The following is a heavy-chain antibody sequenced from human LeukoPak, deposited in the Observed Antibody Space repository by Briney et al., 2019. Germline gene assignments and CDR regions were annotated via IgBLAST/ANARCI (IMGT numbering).Heavy chain of an antibody. J-gene: IGHJ4*02. V-gene: IGHV4-59*08. D-gene: IGHD1-26*01. CDR3: AKSGGYGLIDY. CDR1: GGSISSYY. Sequence: RASETLSLTCTVSGGSISSYYWSWIRQPPGKGLEWIGYIYYSGSTNYNPSLKSRVTISVDTSKNQFSLRLNSVTAADTAMYYCAKSGGYGLIDYWGQGIRVTVSS. CDR2: IYYSGST.